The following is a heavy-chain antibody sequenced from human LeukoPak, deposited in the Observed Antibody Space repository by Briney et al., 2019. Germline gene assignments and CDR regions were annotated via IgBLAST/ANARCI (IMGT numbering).Heavy chain of an antibody. CDR1: GFTFSSYA. J-gene: IGHJ3*02. CDR2: ISYDGSNK. CDR3: ARDGGGYAIGDAFDI. D-gene: IGHD5-12*01. Sequence: GGSLRLSCAASGFTFSSYAMHWVRQAPGKGLEWVAVISYDGSNKYYADSVKGRFTISRDNSKNTLYLQMNSLRAEDTAVYYCARDGGGYAIGDAFDIWGQGTMVTVSS. V-gene: IGHV3-30*04.